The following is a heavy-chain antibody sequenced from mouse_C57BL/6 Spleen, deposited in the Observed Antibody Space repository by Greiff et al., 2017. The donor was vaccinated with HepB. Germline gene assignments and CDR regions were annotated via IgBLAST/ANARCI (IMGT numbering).Heavy chain of an antibody. D-gene: IGHD2-10*02. V-gene: IGHV1-53*01. CDR3: ASGEYASGRYWYFDV. J-gene: IGHJ1*03. Sequence: QVQLQQPGTELVKPGASVKLSCKASGYTFTSYWMHWVKQRPGQGLEWIGNINPSNGGTNYNEKFKSKATLTVDKSSSTAYMQLSSLTAEDSAVYYCASGEYASGRYWYFDVWGTGTTVTVSS. CDR1: GYTFTSYW. CDR2: INPSNGGT.